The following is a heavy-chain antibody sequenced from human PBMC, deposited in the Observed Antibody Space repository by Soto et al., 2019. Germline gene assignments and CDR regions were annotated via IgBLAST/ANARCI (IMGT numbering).Heavy chain of an antibody. CDR3: ARLHGYCISTSCYGYYGMDV. Sequence: QLQLQESGPGLVKPSETLSLTCTVSGGSISSSSYYWGWIRQPPGKGLEWIGSISYSGSTYYNPSLKGRVTMSVDTSKNQFSLKLSSVTAADTAVYYCARLHGYCISTSCYGYYGMDVWGQGTTVTVSS. V-gene: IGHV4-39*01. J-gene: IGHJ6*02. D-gene: IGHD2-2*01. CDR2: ISYSGST. CDR1: GGSISSSSYY.